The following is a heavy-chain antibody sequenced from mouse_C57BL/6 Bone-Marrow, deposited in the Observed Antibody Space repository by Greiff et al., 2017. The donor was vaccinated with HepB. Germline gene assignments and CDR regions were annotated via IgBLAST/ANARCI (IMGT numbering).Heavy chain of an antibody. CDR3: ARSLVIFAY. V-gene: IGHV1-69*01. CDR1: GYTFTSYW. J-gene: IGHJ3*01. Sequence: VKLQQPGAELVMPGASVKLSCKASGYTFTSYWMHWVKQRPGQGLEWIGEIDPSDSYTNYNQKFKGKSTLTVDKSSSTAYMQLSSLTSEDSAVYYCARSLVIFAYWGQGTLVTVSA. CDR2: IDPSDSYT.